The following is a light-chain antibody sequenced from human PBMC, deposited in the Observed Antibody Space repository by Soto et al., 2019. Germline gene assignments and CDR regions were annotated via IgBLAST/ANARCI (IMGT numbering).Light chain of an antibody. CDR2: NVS. CDR3: QQFNSYPIT. V-gene: IGKV1-13*02. CDR1: QGVQNR. Sequence: AIQLTQSPSSLSASVGDTVTITCRASQGVQNRLTWYQQKPGKPPKLLISNVSNLENGVPSRFSGSGSGTDFTLTINSLQPGDFATYYCQQFNSYPITFGQGTRL. J-gene: IGKJ5*01.